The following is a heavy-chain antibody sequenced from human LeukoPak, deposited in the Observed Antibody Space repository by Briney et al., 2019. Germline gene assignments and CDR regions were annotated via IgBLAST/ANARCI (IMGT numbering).Heavy chain of an antibody. CDR1: GYSFTGYY. CDR3: ARDVSAGGTNWFDP. J-gene: IGHJ5*02. Sequence: ASVKVSCKASGYSFTGYYMHWVRQAPGQGLEWMGWINPNSGGTNYAQKFQGRVTMTRDTSISTAYMELSRLRSDDTAAYYCARDVSAGGTNWFDPWGQGTLVTVSS. CDR2: INPNSGGT. V-gene: IGHV1-2*02. D-gene: IGHD3-16*01.